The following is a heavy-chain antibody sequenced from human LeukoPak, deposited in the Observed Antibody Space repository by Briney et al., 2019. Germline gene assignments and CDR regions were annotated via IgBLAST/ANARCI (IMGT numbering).Heavy chain of an antibody. CDR3: AIRIVVVPAARATSGHFDY. J-gene: IGHJ4*02. V-gene: IGHV3-23*01. CDR1: GFTFSSYA. D-gene: IGHD2-2*01. CDR2: ISGSGGST. Sequence: SGGSLRLSCAASGFTFSSYAMSWVRQAPGKGLEWVSAISGSGGSTYYADSVKGRFTISRDNSKNTLYLQMNSLRAEDTAVYYCAIRIVVVPAARATSGHFDYWGQGTLVTVSS.